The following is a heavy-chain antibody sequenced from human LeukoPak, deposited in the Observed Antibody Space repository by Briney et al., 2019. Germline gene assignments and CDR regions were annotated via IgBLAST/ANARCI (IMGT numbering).Heavy chain of an antibody. CDR3: ARAELELGGDAFDI. CDR1: GFTFSNYW. Sequence: PGGSLRLSCEGSGFTFSNYWMSWVRQAPGKGLEWVANIQQHGSETYYGDSVKGRFTISRDNAKNSLYLQMNSLRAEDTAVYYCARAELELGGDAFDIWGQGTMVTVSS. V-gene: IGHV3-7*01. J-gene: IGHJ3*02. CDR2: IQQHGSET. D-gene: IGHD4-23*01.